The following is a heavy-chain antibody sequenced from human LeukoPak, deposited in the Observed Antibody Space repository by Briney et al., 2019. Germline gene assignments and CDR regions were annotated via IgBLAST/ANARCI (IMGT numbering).Heavy chain of an antibody. D-gene: IGHD2-2*01. CDR3: ARERSTYAGAPENWFDP. V-gene: IGHV4-30-2*01. Sequence: PSETLSLTCAVSGGSISSDGYSWSWIRQPPGKGLEWIGCIYYSGSTYYNPSLKSRVTISVDRSKTQFSLKLSSVTAADTAVYYCARERSTYAGAPENWFDPWGQGILVTVSS. CDR2: IYYSGST. J-gene: IGHJ5*02. CDR1: GGSISSDGYS.